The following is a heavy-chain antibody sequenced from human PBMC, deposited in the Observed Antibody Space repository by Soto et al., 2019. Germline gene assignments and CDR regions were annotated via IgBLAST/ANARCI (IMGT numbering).Heavy chain of an antibody. CDR1: GFTFDDYA. CDR3: AKDMRSGWYDGYFQH. J-gene: IGHJ1*01. CDR2: ISWNSGSI. Sequence: EVQLVESGGGLVQPGRSLRLSCAASGFTFDDYAMHWVRQAPGKGLEWVSGISWNSGSIGYADSVKGRFTISRDNAKNSLYLQMNSLRAEDTALYYCAKDMRSGWYDGYFQHCGQGTLVTVSS. D-gene: IGHD6-19*01. V-gene: IGHV3-9*01.